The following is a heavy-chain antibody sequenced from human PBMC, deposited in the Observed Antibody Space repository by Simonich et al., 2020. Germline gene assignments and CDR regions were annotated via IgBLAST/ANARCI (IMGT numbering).Heavy chain of an antibody. CDR1: GYTFTGYY. V-gene: IGHV1-2*02. Sequence: QVQLVQSGAEVKKPGASVKVSCKASGYTFTGYYMHWVRQAPGQGLGWMGWSNPNSGGTNYAQKCQGRVTMTRDTSISTAYMELSRLRSDDTAVYYCARGRLTGDKGAFDIWGQGTMVTVSS. D-gene: IGHD7-27*01. CDR3: ARGRLTGDKGAFDI. CDR2: SNPNSGGT. J-gene: IGHJ3*02.